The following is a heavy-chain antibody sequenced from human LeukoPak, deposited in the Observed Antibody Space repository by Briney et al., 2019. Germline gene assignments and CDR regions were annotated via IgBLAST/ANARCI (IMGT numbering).Heavy chain of an antibody. D-gene: IGHD1-1*01. J-gene: IGHJ4*02. Sequence: SETLSLTCTVSGGSISNYYWSWVRQPPGKGLEWIGYIYYSGSTNYNPSLKSRVTISVDTSKNQFSLKLSPVTAADTAVYYCARRYNPSGFDYWGQGTLVTVSS. CDR2: IYYSGST. CDR3: ARRYNPSGFDY. V-gene: IGHV4-59*08. CDR1: GGSISNYY.